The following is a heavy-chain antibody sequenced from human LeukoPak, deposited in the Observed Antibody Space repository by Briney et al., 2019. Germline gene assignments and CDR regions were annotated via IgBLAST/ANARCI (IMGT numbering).Heavy chain of an antibody. CDR1: GFTFSSYA. V-gene: IGHV3-66*01. D-gene: IGHD6-13*01. CDR3: ARGSSSWYWFDP. Sequence: PGGSLRLSCAASGFTFSSYAMSWVRQAPGKGLEWVSVIYSGGSTYYADSVKGRFTISRDNSKNTLYLQMNSLRAEDTAVYYCARGSSSWYWFDPWGQGTLVTVSS. J-gene: IGHJ5*02. CDR2: IYSGGST.